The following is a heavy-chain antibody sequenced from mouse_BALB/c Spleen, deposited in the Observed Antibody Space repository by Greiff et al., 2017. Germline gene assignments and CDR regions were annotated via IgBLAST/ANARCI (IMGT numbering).Heavy chain of an antibody. J-gene: IGHJ3*01. CDR2: ISDGGSYT. CDR1: GFTFSDYY. V-gene: IGHV5-4*02. D-gene: IGHD2-3*01. CDR3: ARADGYYEG. Sequence: EVQLVESGGGLVKPGGSLKLSCAASGFTFSDYYMYWVRQTPEKRLEWVATISDGGSYTYYPDSVKGRFTISRDNAKNNLYLQMSSLKSEDTAMYYCARADGYYEGWGQGTLVTVAA.